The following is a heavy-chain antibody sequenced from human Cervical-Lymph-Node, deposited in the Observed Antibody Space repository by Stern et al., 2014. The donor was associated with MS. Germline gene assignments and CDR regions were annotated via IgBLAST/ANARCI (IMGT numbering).Heavy chain of an antibody. CDR1: GYTFTSYG. CDR3: ARGLLGSENAFDI. CDR2: ISAYNGTT. J-gene: IGHJ3*02. D-gene: IGHD2-15*01. V-gene: IGHV1-18*01. Sequence: VQLVQSGAEVKKPGASVKVSCKASGYTFTSYGISWVRKAPGQGLEWMGRISAYNGTTKYARTLQSRVTMTTDTSTSTAYMELRSLRSDDTAVYYCARGLLGSENAFDIWGQGTMVTVSS.